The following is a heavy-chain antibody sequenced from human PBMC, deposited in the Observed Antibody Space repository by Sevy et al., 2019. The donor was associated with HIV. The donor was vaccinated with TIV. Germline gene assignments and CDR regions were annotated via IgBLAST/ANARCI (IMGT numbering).Heavy chain of an antibody. J-gene: IGHJ4*02. V-gene: IGHV1-46*01. CDR1: GDTFTNYY. Sequence: ASVKVSCEASGDTFTNYYMHWVRQAPGQGLGWMGIINPDGDSANYTQQFQGRVGMTRDTSTSTIYMELSSLRSEDTAVYYCVRADPAQHFDSWGQGTLVTVSS. CDR3: VRADPAQHFDS. CDR2: INPDGDSA.